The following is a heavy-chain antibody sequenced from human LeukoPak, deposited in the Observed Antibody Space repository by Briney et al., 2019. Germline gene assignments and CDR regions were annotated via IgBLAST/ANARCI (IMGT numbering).Heavy chain of an antibody. J-gene: IGHJ6*03. CDR1: GGTFSSYA. V-gene: IGHV1-69*06. D-gene: IGHD3-22*01. CDR2: IIPIFGTV. CDR3: ARDKIHDSSGYYVYYYMDV. Sequence: GASVKVSCKASGGTFSSYAISWVRQAPGQGLEWMGGIIPIFGTVNYAQKFQGRVTITADKSTSTAYMELSSLRSEDTAVYYCARDKIHDSSGYYVYYYMDVWGKGTTVTISS.